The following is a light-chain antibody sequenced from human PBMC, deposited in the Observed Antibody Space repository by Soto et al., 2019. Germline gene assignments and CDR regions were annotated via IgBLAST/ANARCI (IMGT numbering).Light chain of an antibody. Sequence: DIQMTQSPSSLSASVGDRVTITCRASQDNRNSLGWFQQKPGKAPKRLIYAASTLESGVPSRFSGSGYGTEFTLTISSLQPEDFATYFCLQHSVYPLTFGVGTRVEIK. CDR2: AAS. V-gene: IGKV1-17*01. CDR1: QDNRNS. J-gene: IGKJ4*01. CDR3: LQHSVYPLT.